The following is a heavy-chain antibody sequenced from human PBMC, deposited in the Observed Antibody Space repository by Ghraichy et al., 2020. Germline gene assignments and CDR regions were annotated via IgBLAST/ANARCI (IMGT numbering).Heavy chain of an antibody. D-gene: IGHD5-24*01. J-gene: IGHJ2*01. V-gene: IGHV2-26*01. Sequence: SGPTLVKPTETLTLTCTVSGFSLSNARMGVSWIRQPPGKALEWLAHIFSNDEKSYSTSLKSRLTISKDTSKSQVVLTMTNMDPVDTATYYCARIQLGRWLHAEPTSDDWYFDLWGRGTLVTVSS. CDR3: ARIQLGRWLHAEPTSDDWYFDL. CDR2: IFSNDEK. CDR1: GFSLSNARMG.